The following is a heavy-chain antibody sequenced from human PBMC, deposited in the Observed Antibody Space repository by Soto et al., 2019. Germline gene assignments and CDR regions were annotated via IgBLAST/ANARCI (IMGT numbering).Heavy chain of an antibody. J-gene: IGHJ6*02. CDR1: GDTFKNCV. CDR2: IMPLFGTT. V-gene: IGHV1-69*01. D-gene: IGHD3-10*01. CDR3: AAELGFGKLSVV. Sequence: QVQVVQSGVEVRRPGSSVKVSCKASGDTFKNCVISWVRQAPGQGLEWMGGIMPLFGTTDFAQRFQGRLTITTDESTTTDYMELSRLRSEDTATYYCAAELGFGKLSVVWGQGTTVIVS.